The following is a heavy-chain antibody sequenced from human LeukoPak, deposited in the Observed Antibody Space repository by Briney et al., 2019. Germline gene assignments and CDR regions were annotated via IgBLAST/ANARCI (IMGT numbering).Heavy chain of an antibody. CDR3: ARVKLWFGELAYYYYGMDV. V-gene: IGHV1-3*01. CDR1: GYTFTSYA. Sequence: ASVKVSCKASGYTFTSYAMHWVRQAPGQRLEWMGWINAGNGNTKYSQKFQGRVTITRDTSASTAYMELSSLRSEDTAVYYCARVKLWFGELAYYYYGMDVWGQGTTVTVSS. D-gene: IGHD3-10*01. J-gene: IGHJ6*02. CDR2: INAGNGNT.